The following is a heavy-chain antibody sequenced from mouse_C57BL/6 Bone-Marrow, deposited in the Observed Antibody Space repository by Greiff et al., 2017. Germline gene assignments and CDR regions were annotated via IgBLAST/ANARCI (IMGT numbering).Heavy chain of an antibody. CDR3: ARWDYSPLYAMDY. Sequence: EVMLVESGPGLAKPSQTLSLTCSVTGYSITSDYWNWIRKFPGNKLEYMGYISYSGSTYYNPSLKSRISITRDTSKNQYDPQLNSVTTEDTATYSCARWDYSPLYAMDYWGQGTSVTVSS. CDR2: ISYSGST. D-gene: IGHD2-12*01. J-gene: IGHJ4*01. CDR1: GYSITSDY. V-gene: IGHV3-8*01.